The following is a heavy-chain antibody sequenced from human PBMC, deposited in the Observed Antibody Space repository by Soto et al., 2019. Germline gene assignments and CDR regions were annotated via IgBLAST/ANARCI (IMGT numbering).Heavy chain of an antibody. V-gene: IGHV3-30*18. Sequence: QVQLVESGGGVVQPGRSLRLSCAASRFTFSSYGMHWVRQAPGKGLEWVALISYDGSNKYYADSVKGRFSISRDNSKNTLYLQMNSLRAGDTAVYYCAKDRLRGGFLTTATTNGMDVWGQGTTVTVSS. CDR2: ISYDGSNK. J-gene: IGHJ6*02. D-gene: IGHD1-26*01. CDR3: AKDRLRGGFLTTATTNGMDV. CDR1: RFTFSSYG.